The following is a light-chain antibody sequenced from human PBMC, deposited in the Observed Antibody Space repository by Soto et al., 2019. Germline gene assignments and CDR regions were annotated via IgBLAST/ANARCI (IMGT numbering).Light chain of an antibody. CDR1: SSDVGAYKY. Sequence: QSALTQPPSASGSPGQSVTISCTGTSSDVGAYKYVSWYQQHPSKAPKLMIYAVSERPSGVPDRFSGSKSGNTASLTVSGLQAEDEADYYCSSYADTNNLLFGGGTKLTVL. CDR2: AVS. J-gene: IGLJ2*01. V-gene: IGLV2-8*01. CDR3: SSYADTNNLL.